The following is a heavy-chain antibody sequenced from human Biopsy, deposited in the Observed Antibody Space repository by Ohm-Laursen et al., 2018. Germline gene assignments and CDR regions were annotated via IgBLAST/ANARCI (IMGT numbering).Heavy chain of an antibody. Sequence: VSLCLTCSVSVPSMTDYLWLWIWHPAGKGLEGRGGAYPSGTTYYNPSLKGRVTISIDASKKQFSLKVNSVTVADPAVFYCAGSRGHYFNGLDVWGQGTTVIVSS. CDR1: VPSMTDYL. CDR3: AGSRGHYFNGLDV. CDR2: AYPSGTT. V-gene: IGHV4-4*07. D-gene: IGHD3-10*01. J-gene: IGHJ6*02.